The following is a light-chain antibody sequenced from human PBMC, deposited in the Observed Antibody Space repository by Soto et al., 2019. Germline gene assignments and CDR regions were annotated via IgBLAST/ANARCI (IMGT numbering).Light chain of an antibody. CDR3: QQCNTFWT. CDR1: QSFSSW. J-gene: IGKJ1*01. CDR2: DAS. Sequence: DIQMTQSPSTLSASVGDRVTITCRASQSFSSWLAWYQQKPGKAPKLVIYDASSLQSGVPSRFSGRRPATEFALNISSLQPDVLAPDDCQQCNTFWTFVRGIKVDNK. V-gene: IGKV1-5*01.